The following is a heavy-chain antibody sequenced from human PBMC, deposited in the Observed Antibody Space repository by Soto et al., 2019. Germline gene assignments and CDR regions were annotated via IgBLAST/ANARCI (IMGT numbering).Heavy chain of an antibody. V-gene: IGHV3-21*01. CDR1: GFTFSSYS. Sequence: LSCAASGFTFSSYSMNWVRQAPGKGLEWVSSISSSSSYIYYADSVKGRFTISRDNAKNSLYLQMNSLRAEDTAVYYCARTGPTTAFDIWGQGTMVTVSS. CDR2: ISSSSSYI. J-gene: IGHJ3*02. D-gene: IGHD1-1*01. CDR3: ARTGPTTAFDI.